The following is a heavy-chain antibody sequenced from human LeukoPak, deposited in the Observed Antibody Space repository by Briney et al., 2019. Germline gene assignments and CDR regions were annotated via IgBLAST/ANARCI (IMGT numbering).Heavy chain of an antibody. V-gene: IGHV3-23*01. J-gene: IGHJ5*02. CDR1: GFTFSSYA. Sequence: GGSLRLSCAASGFTFSSYAMSWVRQAPGKGLEWVSTISGSGGSTYYADSVKGRFTISRDNSKNTLNLQMNSLRAEDTAVYYCARDLGQYYDTSDNWFDPWGQGTLVTVSS. CDR2: ISGSGGST. D-gene: IGHD3-22*01. CDR3: ARDLGQYYDTSDNWFDP.